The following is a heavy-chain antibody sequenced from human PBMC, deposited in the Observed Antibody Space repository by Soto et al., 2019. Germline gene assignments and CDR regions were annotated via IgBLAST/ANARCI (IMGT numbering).Heavy chain of an antibody. Sequence: SETLSLTCAVSGGSISSGGYSWSWIRQPPGKGLEWIGYIYHSGSTYYNPSLRSRVTISVDRSKNQFSLKLSSVTAADTAVYYCARAGGLGAVAADYWGQGTLVTVSS. J-gene: IGHJ4*02. CDR3: ARAGGLGAVAADY. D-gene: IGHD6-19*01. V-gene: IGHV4-30-2*01. CDR2: IYHSGST. CDR1: GGSISSGGYS.